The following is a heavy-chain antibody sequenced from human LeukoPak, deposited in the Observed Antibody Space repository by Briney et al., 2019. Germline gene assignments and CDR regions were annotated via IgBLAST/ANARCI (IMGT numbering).Heavy chain of an antibody. CDR3: ARWDIRGTAHQLDY. J-gene: IGHJ4*02. CDR1: GLPLSSHW. Sequence: GGSLRLSCAASGLPLSSHWMSWVRQAPGKGLEWVANINQDASAKYYVASVKGRFTISRDNAKNSIYLQMNSLRAGDTAVYYCARWDIRGTAHQLDYWGQGTLVTVSS. CDR2: INQDASAK. V-gene: IGHV3-7*01. D-gene: IGHD5-12*01.